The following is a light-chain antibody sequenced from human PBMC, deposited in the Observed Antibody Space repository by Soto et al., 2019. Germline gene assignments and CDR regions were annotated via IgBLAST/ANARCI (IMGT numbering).Light chain of an antibody. V-gene: IGKV3-20*01. Sequence: EIVLTQSPGTLSLSPGERATLSCRASQSVSSSYLAWYQQKPGQAPRLLIYDASSRATGIPDRFSGSGSGRAFTLTISRLEPEDFAVYSWQQYGNSPFTFGPGTKVDIK. CDR1: QSVSSSY. CDR2: DAS. CDR3: QQYGNSPFT. J-gene: IGKJ3*01.